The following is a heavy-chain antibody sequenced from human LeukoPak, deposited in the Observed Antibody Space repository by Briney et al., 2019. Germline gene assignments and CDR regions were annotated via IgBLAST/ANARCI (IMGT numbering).Heavy chain of an antibody. V-gene: IGHV3-22*01. CDR2: IRKKTNGGTT. Sequence: GGSLRLSCAASGFTFTYYYMSGVRQAPGKGLEWVGFIRKKTNGGTTEYTTSVKGRFTISRDDSEGITFLQMKSLKTEDTAVYYCARDSRGADDYWGQGTLVTVSS. CDR3: ARDSRGADDY. J-gene: IGHJ4*02. CDR1: GFTFTYYY. D-gene: IGHD3-10*01.